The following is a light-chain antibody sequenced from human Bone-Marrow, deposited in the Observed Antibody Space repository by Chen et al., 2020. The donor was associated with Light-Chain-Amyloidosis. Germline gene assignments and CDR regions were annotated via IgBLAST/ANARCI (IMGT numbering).Light chain of an antibody. CDR2: KNN. J-gene: IGLJ2*01. V-gene: IGLV1-47*01. CDR1: SSNIGNNY. CDR3: AAWDDSLNGVV. Sequence: QSVLTQPPSASGTPGQRVTISCSGSSSNIGNNYVYWYQQVPRTAPKLLIYKNNQRPSGVPDRCSGSRSGTSASLAIGGLRSEDDADYYCAAWDDSLNGVVFGGGTKLTVL.